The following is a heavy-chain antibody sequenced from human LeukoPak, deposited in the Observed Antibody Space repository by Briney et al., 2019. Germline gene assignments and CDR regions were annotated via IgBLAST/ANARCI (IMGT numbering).Heavy chain of an antibody. Sequence: SETLSLTCTVSGYSISSGYYWGWIGQHPGKGLEWIGSIYHSGSTHYNPSLKSRVTISVDTSKNQVSLKLSSVTAADTAVYYCARDKGRAAADNWFDPWGQGTLVTVSS. CDR1: GYSISSGYY. CDR3: ARDKGRAAADNWFDP. D-gene: IGHD6-13*01. CDR2: IYHSGST. J-gene: IGHJ5*02. V-gene: IGHV4-38-2*02.